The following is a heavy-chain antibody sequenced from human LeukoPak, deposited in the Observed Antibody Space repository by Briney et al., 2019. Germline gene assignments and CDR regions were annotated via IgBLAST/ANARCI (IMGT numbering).Heavy chain of an antibody. J-gene: IGHJ4*02. CDR1: DGSISSRSYY. Sequence: PSETLSLTCTVSDGSISSRSYYWGWIRQPPGKGLEWIGSIYYSGSTYYNPSLESRVTISVDTSKNQFSLKLSSVTAADTAVYYCAREYYASDYWGQGTLVTVSS. V-gene: IGHV4-39*07. CDR3: AREYYASDY. D-gene: IGHD2-2*01. CDR2: IYYSGST.